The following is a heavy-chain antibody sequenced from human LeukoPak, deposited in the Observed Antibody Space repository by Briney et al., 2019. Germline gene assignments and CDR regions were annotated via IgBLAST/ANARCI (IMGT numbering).Heavy chain of an antibody. CDR1: GGSFSGYY. Sequence: SETLSLTCAVYGGSFSGYYWSWIRQPPGKGLEWIGEIHHSGSTNYNPSLKSRVTISVDTSKNQFSLKLSSVTAADTAVYYCARVFGWWTNDYWGQGTLVTVSS. D-gene: IGHD2-15*01. V-gene: IGHV4-34*01. J-gene: IGHJ4*02. CDR2: IHHSGST. CDR3: ARVFGWWTNDY.